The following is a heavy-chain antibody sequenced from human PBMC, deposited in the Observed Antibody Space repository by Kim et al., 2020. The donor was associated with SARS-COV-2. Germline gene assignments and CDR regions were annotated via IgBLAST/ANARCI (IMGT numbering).Heavy chain of an antibody. CDR2: ITWKSGSI. J-gene: IGHJ6*02. D-gene: IGHD6-19*01. V-gene: IGHV3-9*01. Sequence: GGSLRLSCAASGFNFDDYAMEWVRQAPGKGLEWVAGITWKSGSIGYADSVKGRFAISRDNAKNSLYLQMNSLRTEDTALYYCAGWAYYGMDVWGQGTTVTVSS. CDR1: GFNFDDYA. CDR3: AGWAYYGMDV.